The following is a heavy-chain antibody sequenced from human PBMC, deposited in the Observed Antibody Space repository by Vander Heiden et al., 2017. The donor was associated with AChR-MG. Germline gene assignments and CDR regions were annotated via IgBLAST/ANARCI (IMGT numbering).Heavy chain of an antibody. CDR2: IYPGDSDT. CDR3: ARREGAIIDY. CDR1: GYSLPGHW. Sequence: EVQLVQSGAEAKKPGESLKISCQGSGYSLPGHWIGGVRQKAGTGLEWIGIIYPGDSDTTYSPSFQGQVTISVDTSISTAYLQWSSLQASDTAVYYCARREGAIIDYWGQGTLVIVSS. J-gene: IGHJ4*02. V-gene: IGHV5-51*03. D-gene: IGHD1-26*01.